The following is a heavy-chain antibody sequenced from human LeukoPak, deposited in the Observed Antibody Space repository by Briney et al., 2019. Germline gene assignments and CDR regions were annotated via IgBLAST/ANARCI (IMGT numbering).Heavy chain of an antibody. CDR3: ARDRDYSTFDY. CDR1: GFPFSNYW. Sequence: GGSLRLSCAASGFPFSNYWMSWVRQAPGKGLEWVANMKEDGGEINYVDSVKGRFTISRDNAKNSLYLQMNSLRVDDTAVYYYARDRDYSTFDYWGQGTLVTVSS. V-gene: IGHV3-7*01. J-gene: IGHJ4*02. D-gene: IGHD2-15*01. CDR2: MKEDGGEI.